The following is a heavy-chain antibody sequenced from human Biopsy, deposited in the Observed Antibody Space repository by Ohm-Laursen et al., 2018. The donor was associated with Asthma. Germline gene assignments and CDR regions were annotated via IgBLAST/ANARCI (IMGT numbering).Heavy chain of an antibody. CDR3: ARTYYDFLTGQVKDVFGV. D-gene: IGHD3-9*01. J-gene: IGHJ3*01. V-gene: IGHV1-3*04. CDR1: GYNFISFA. Sequence: SVRLSCKASGYNFISFAIPWVRQAPGHRLEWMGWVNTGNGDTKYSQKFQGRVTITRDTSASTAYMELRSLRSEDTATYYRARTYYDFLTGQVKDVFGVWGQGTMVTVSS. CDR2: VNTGNGDT.